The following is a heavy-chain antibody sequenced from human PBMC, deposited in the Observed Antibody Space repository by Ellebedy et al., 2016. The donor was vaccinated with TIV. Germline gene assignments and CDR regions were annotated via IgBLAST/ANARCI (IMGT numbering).Heavy chain of an antibody. J-gene: IGHJ4*02. V-gene: IGHV3-48*02. CDR1: GFNYSLYN. D-gene: IGHD3-22*01. CDR2: ISATGITT. CDR3: ARDGRSGYFSEY. Sequence: PGGSLRLSCAASGFNYSLYNMNWVRQAPGKGLEWVSSISATGITTQYADSVKGRFTISRDNAKNSLILQMSSLRDEDTAVYYCARDGRSGYFSEYWGQGALVTVSS.